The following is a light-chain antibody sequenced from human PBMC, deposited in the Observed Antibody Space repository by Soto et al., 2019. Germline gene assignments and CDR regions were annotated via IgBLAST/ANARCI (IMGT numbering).Light chain of an antibody. CDR3: QQYGRSPPYT. CDR2: GAS. V-gene: IGKV3-20*01. Sequence: EIVLTQSPGTLSLSPGERATLSCRASQSVSSSYSAWYQQKPGQAPRLLIYGASSRATGIPDRFSGSGSGTDFTLTISRLEPEDFAVYYCQQYGRSPPYTFGQGTKLEIK. J-gene: IGKJ2*01. CDR1: QSVSSSY.